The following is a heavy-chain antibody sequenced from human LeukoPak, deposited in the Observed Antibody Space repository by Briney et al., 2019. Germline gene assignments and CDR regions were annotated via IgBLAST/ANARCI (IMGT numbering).Heavy chain of an antibody. CDR1: GFTFSSYA. J-gene: IGHJ4*02. D-gene: IGHD1-26*01. V-gene: IGHV3-23*01. CDR2: ISGSGART. Sequence: GGSLRLSCAASGFTFSSYAMGWVCQAPGKGLEWVSAISGSGARTYYADSVKGRFTISRDNSKNTLYLQMNSLRAEDTAVYYCAKGPIVRFDYWGQGTLVTVSS. CDR3: AKGPIVRFDY.